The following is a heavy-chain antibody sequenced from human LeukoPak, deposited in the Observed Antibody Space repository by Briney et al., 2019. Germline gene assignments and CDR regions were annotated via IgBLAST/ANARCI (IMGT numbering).Heavy chain of an antibody. CDR1: GGSISSYY. Sequence: PSEALSLTCTVSGGSISSYYWSWIRQPAGKGLEWIGRIYTSGSTNYNPSLKSRVTMSVDTSKNQFSLKLTSVTAADTAVYYCAKSSWSLFDPWGQGTLVTVSS. CDR2: IYTSGST. D-gene: IGHD3-10*01. CDR3: AKSSWSLFDP. V-gene: IGHV4-4*07. J-gene: IGHJ5*02.